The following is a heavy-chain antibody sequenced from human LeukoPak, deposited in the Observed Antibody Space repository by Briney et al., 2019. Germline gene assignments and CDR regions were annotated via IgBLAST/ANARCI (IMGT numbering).Heavy chain of an antibody. CDR3: ARSVVPAAIDYYYYYYGMDV. J-gene: IGHJ6*02. CDR2: ISSSSSYI. Sequence: GGSLRLSCAASGFTFSVYGMHWVRQAPGKGLEWVSSISSSSSYIYYADSVKGRFTISRDNAKNSLYLQMNSLRAEDTAVYYCARSVVPAAIDYYYYYYGMDVWGQGTTVTVSS. V-gene: IGHV3-21*01. CDR1: GFTFSVYG. D-gene: IGHD2-2*02.